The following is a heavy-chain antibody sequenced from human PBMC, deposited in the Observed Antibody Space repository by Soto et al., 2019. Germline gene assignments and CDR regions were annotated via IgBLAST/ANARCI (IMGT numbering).Heavy chain of an antibody. CDR2: ISYDGSNK. Sequence: QVQLVESGGGVVQPGRSLRLSCAASGFTFSSYAMHWVRQAPGKGLEWVAVISYDGSNKYYADSVKGRFTISRDNSKNTLYLQMNSLRAEDTAVYYCARDYLYIVVVVAATPNYYGMDVWGQGTTVTVSS. CDR1: GFTFSSYA. V-gene: IGHV3-30-3*01. J-gene: IGHJ6*02. CDR3: ARDYLYIVVVVAATPNYYGMDV. D-gene: IGHD2-15*01.